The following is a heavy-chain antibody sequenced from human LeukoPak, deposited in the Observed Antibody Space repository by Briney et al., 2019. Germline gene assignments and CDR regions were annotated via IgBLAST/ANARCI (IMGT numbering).Heavy chain of an antibody. J-gene: IGHJ5*02. CDR3: ARLSSSSWSYWFDP. CDR1: GGSISSSSYY. V-gene: IGHV4-39*01. CDR2: IYYSGST. D-gene: IGHD6-6*01. Sequence: NPSETLSLTCTVSGGSISSSSYYWGWIRQPPGKRLEWIGSIYYSGSTYYNPSLKSRVTISVDTSKNQFSLKLSSVTAADTAVYYCARLSSSSWSYWFDPWGQGTLVTVSS.